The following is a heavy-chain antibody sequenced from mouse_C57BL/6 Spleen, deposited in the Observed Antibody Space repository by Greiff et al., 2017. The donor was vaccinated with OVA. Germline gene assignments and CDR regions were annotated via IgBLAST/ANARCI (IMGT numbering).Heavy chain of an antibody. CDR1: GYTFTSYW. V-gene: IGHV1-64*01. CDR2: IHPNSGST. CDR3: ASPYDYDGY. D-gene: IGHD2-4*01. Sequence: QVQLQQPGAELVKPGASVKLSCKASGYTFTSYWMHWVKQRPGQGLEWIGMIHPNSGSTNYNEKFKNKATLTVDKSSSTAYMQLSSLTSEDSAVYYCASPYDYDGYWGQGTTLTVSS. J-gene: IGHJ2*01.